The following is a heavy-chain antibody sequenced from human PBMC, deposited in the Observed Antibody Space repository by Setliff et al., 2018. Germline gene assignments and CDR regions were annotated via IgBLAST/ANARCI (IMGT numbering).Heavy chain of an antibody. CDR2: INPSSGAT. J-gene: IGHJ4*02. CDR1: GYTFTGYY. CDR3: AREGTAKNFWGGYSDY. D-gene: IGHD3-3*01. V-gene: IGHV1-2*06. Sequence: ASVKVSCKASGYTFTGYYMYWVRQAPGQGLEWMGRINPSSGATIYARKFQGRVKMTRDTSTNTVYMQLSSLRSEDTAVYYCAREGTAKNFWGGYSDYWGQGTLVTVSS.